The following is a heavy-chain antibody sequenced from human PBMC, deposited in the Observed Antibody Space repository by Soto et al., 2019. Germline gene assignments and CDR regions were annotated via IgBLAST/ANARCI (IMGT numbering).Heavy chain of an antibody. J-gene: IGHJ4*02. D-gene: IGHD2-21*01. V-gene: IGHV4-31*03. CDR3: ARLSFFLFCGDLRVLFYF. CDR1: GGSISSGGYY. Sequence: TLSLTCTVSGGSISSGGYYWSWIRQHPGKGLEWIGYIYYSGSTYYNPSLKSRVTISVETSKNQFSLKLNSVTAADTAVYYCARLSFFLFCGDLRVLFYFCGQGSSVPVSS. CDR2: IYYSGST.